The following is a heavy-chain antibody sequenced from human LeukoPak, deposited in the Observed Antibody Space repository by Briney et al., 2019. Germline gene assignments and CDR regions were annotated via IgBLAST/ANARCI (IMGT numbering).Heavy chain of an antibody. CDR2: ISSSSSYT. Sequence: PGGSLRLSCAASGFTFSDYYMNWIRQAPGKGLEWVSYISSSSSYTNYADSVKGRFTISRDNAKNSLYLQMNSLRAEDMAVYYCARGALVVAATYPDYWGQGTLVTVPS. D-gene: IGHD2-15*01. CDR1: GFTFSDYY. V-gene: IGHV3-11*06. CDR3: ARGALVVAATYPDY. J-gene: IGHJ4*02.